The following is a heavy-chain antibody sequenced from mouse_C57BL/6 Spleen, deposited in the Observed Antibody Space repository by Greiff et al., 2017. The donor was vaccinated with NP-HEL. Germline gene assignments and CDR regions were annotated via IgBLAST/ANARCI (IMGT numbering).Heavy chain of an antibody. Sequence: EVQLQESGPGLVKPSQSLSLTCSVSGYSITSGYYWYWIRTFPGHTLEWMVYISYDGSNNYNPSLKNRISITRDTSKNQIFLKLNSVTTEDTATYYCARDYDGVRAWFAYWGQGTLVTVSA. CDR2: ISYDGSN. CDR3: ARDYDGVRAWFAY. D-gene: IGHD1-1*01. CDR1: GYSITSGYY. V-gene: IGHV3-6*01. J-gene: IGHJ3*01.